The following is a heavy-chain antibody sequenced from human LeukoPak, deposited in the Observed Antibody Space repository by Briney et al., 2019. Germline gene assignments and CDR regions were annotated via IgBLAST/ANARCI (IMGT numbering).Heavy chain of an antibody. CDR3: ARTSKRYSSSRAFDY. Sequence: SVKASCKASGYTFTSYGISWVRQAPGQGLGWMGGIVPIFGTANYAQKFQGRVTITADESTSTAYMELSSLRSEDTAVYYCARTSKRYSSSRAFDYWGQGTLVTVSS. V-gene: IGHV1-69*13. CDR2: IVPIFGTA. CDR1: GYTFTSYG. J-gene: IGHJ4*02. D-gene: IGHD6-13*01.